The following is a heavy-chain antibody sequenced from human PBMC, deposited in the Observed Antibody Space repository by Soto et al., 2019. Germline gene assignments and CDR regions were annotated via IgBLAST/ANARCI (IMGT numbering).Heavy chain of an antibody. Sequence: QVQLVQSGAEVKKPGSSVKVSCKVSGGTFSNYAIDWVRLAPGHGLEWMGGIVPIFGTTYYTQKFQGRATIIADDSTTTAYLEMRSLRSEDTAIYYCARVEAVAGLYNYHGLEVWGQGTAVTVSS. V-gene: IGHV1-69*12. J-gene: IGHJ6*02. CDR1: GGTFSNYA. CDR2: IVPIFGTT. D-gene: IGHD6-19*01. CDR3: ARVEAVAGLYNYHGLEV.